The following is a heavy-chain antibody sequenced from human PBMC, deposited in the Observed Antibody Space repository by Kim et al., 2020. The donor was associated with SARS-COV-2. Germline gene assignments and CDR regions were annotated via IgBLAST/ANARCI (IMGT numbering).Heavy chain of an antibody. CDR2: VRNDGSTT. J-gene: IGHJ4*02. CDR1: GFTFSTYW. V-gene: IGHV3-74*01. Sequence: GGSLRLSCAASGFTFSTYWMHWVRQAPGKGLVWVSRVRNDGSTTTYADSVKGRFTISRDNAKNTVYLQMNSLRAEDTAIYYCVRHRYTSGRQSLHLGYFDCWGQGTLVTVSS. D-gene: IGHD6-19*01. CDR3: VRHRYTSGRQSLHLGYFDC.